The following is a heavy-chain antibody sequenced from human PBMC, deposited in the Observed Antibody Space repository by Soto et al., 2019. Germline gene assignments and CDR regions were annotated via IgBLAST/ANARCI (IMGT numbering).Heavy chain of an antibody. CDR1: GGSTSSSNW. D-gene: IGHD1-26*01. CDR2: IYHSGST. CDR3: ARSGSLPPPPHFDY. V-gene: IGHV4-4*02. J-gene: IGHJ4*02. Sequence: SETLSLTCAVSGGSTSSSNWWSWVRQPPGKGLEWIGEIYHSGSTNYNPSLKSRVTISVDKSKNHFSLKVSSVTAADTAVYYCARSGSLPPPPHFDYWGQGTLLTVSS.